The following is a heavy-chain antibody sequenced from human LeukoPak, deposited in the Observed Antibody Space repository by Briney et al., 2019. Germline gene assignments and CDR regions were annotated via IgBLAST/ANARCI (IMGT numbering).Heavy chain of an antibody. D-gene: IGHD3-16*02. J-gene: IGHJ5*02. CDR2: ARGTTDST. Sequence: PGGSLRLSCAASGFTFSTYAMSWVRQAPGRGLEGVSTARGTTDSTYYADSGKGRFAISRDNSKNTLYPQMNSLLGAPTALQYCAKGGFLSHFDPWGQGALVTVSS. V-gene: IGHV3-23*01. CDR3: AKGGFLSHFDP. CDR1: GFTFSTYA.